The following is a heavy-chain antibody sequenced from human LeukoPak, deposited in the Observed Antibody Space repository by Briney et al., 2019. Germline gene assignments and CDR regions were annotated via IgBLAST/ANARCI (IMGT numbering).Heavy chain of an antibody. Sequence: PSQTLSLTCTVSGGSISSGDYYWSWIRQPPGTGLEWIGYIYYSGSTYYNPSLKSRVTISVDTPKNQFSLKLSSVTAADTAVYYCARDVREVTTFDYWGQGTLVTVSS. J-gene: IGHJ4*02. D-gene: IGHD4-17*01. CDR3: ARDVREVTTFDY. CDR1: GGSISSGDYY. V-gene: IGHV4-30-4*01. CDR2: IYYSGST.